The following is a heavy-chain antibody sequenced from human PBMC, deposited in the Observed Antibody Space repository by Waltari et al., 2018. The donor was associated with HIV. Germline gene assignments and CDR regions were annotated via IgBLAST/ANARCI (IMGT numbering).Heavy chain of an antibody. CDR2: INHSGST. J-gene: IGHJ6*02. V-gene: IGHV4-34*01. Sequence: QVQLQQWGAGLLKPSETLSLTCAVYGGSFSGYYWSWIRQPPGKGLEWIGEINHSGSTNYNPSLKSRVTISVDTSKNQFSLKLSSVTAADTAVYYCARGPCYDFWSGYPCYYYYGMDVWGQGTTVTVSS. CDR3: ARGPCYDFWSGYPCYYYYGMDV. CDR1: GGSFSGYY. D-gene: IGHD3-3*01.